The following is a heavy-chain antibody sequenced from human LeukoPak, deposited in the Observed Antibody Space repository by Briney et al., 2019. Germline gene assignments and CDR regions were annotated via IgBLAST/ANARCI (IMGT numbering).Heavy chain of an antibody. D-gene: IGHD6-19*01. CDR1: GFTVSTNY. V-gene: IGHV3-53*01. J-gene: IGHJ4*02. Sequence: GGSLRLSCAASGFTVSTNYMTWVRQAPGKGLEWVSVIYSGGSTDYADSVRGRFTISRDNSKNTLYLQMNSLRAEDTAVYYCAKDQGSGWYVVLGYFDYWGQGTLVTVSS. CDR2: IYSGGST. CDR3: AKDQGSGWYVVLGYFDY.